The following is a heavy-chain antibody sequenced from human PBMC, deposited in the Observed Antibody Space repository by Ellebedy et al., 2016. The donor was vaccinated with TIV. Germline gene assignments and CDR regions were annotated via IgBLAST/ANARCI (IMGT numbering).Heavy chain of an antibody. CDR2: ISYDGSNK. V-gene: IGHV3-30*04. CDR1: GFTFSSYA. D-gene: IGHD3-16*01. CDR3: AVGGPSEAFDI. Sequence: GESLKISCAASGFTFSSYAMHWVRQAPGKGLEWVAVISYDGSNKYYADSVKGRFTISRDNSKNTLYLQMNSLRAGDTAVYYCAVGGPSEAFDIWGQGTMVTVSS. J-gene: IGHJ3*02.